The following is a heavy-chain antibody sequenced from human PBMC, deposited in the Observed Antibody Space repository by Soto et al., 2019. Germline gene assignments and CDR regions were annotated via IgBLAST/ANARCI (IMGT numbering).Heavy chain of an antibody. D-gene: IGHD4-17*01. V-gene: IGHV3-30*18. CDR3: AKEIRANLDDYGDYDWFDP. CDR2: ISYDGGNT. Sequence: QVQLVESGGGVVQPGRSLRLSCAASGFTFGRFGMHWVRQAPGEGLEWVTLISYDGGNTEYAASVKGRFTVSRDNSKNTLYLQMNSLRAEDTAFYFCAKEIRANLDDYGDYDWFDPWGQGTLVIVSS. J-gene: IGHJ5*02. CDR1: GFTFGRFG.